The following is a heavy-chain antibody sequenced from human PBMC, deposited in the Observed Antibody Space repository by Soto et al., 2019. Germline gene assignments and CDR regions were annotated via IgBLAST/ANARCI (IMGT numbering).Heavy chain of an antibody. D-gene: IGHD1-1*01. J-gene: IGHJ6*02. V-gene: IGHV1-69*08. Sequence: QVQLVQSGAEVKKPGSSVKVSCKASGGTFSSYTISWVRQAPGQGLEWMGRIIPILGIANYAQKFQGRVTITADKSTSTAYMELSSLRSEDTAVYYCARDRGYGYNCYYYYGMDVWGQGTTVTVSS. CDR3: ARDRGYGYNCYYYYGMDV. CDR2: IIPILGIA. CDR1: GGTFSSYT.